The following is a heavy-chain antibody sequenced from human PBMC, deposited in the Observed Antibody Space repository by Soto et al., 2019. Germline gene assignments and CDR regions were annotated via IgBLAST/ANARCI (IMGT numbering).Heavy chain of an antibody. CDR3: ASWHLQEHAYDV. D-gene: IGHD4-4*01. CDR1: GLTVSGKKY. V-gene: IGHV3-53*01. J-gene: IGHJ3*01. CDR2: LYDVDGT. Sequence: DVQLVESGGGLIQPGGSLRLSCAAFGLTVSGKKYMAWVRQAPGKGLEWVSGLYDVDGTYYADSVKGRFTTSGDSSKTIVDLQMDSLRPDDTAVYYCASWHLQEHAYDVWGQGTTVTVSS.